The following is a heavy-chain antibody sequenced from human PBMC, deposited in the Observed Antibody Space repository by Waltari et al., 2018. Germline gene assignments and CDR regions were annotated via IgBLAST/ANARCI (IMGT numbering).Heavy chain of an antibody. Sequence: QVQLVESGGAVVQPGRSLRLSRAASGFTFRSYAMHWVRQPPGKSPEWVAVISYDGSNKYYADSVKGRFTISRDNSKNTLYLQMNSLRAEDTAVYYCARVKLQSSSWILYYYGMDVWGQGTTVTVSS. V-gene: IGHV3-30*01. J-gene: IGHJ6*02. CDR3: ARVKLQSSSWILYYYGMDV. CDR1: GFTFRSYA. CDR2: ISYDGSNK. D-gene: IGHD6-13*01.